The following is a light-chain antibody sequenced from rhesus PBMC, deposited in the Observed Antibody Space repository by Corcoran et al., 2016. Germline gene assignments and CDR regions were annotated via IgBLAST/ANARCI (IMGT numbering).Light chain of an antibody. V-gene: IGKV1-22*01. CDR1: QSISNW. Sequence: DIQMTQSPSSLSASVGDTVTITCRASQSISNWLDWYQQKPGKAPNLLIYKASSLQSGVPSRFSGSGSGTEFTLTISSLQPEDFAAYYCLQYRSSPYSFCQGTKVEI. CDR2: KAS. CDR3: LQYRSSPYS. J-gene: IGKJ2*01.